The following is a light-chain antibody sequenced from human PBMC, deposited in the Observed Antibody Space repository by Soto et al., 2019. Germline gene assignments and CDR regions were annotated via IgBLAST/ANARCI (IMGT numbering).Light chain of an antibody. Sequence: DIQMTQSPSTLSASVGVRVTITCRASQSISSWLAWYQQKRGKAPKLLIYKASSLESGVPSRFSGSGSGTEVTLSISSLQPDDFAAYCCQQYNSYSPYRCGQGTKREIK. J-gene: IGKJ2*03. CDR3: QQYNSYSPYR. CDR1: QSISSW. V-gene: IGKV1-5*03. CDR2: KAS.